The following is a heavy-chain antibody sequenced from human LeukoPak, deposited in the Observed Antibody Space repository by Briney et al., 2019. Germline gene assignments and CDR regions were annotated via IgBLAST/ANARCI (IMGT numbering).Heavy chain of an antibody. CDR1: GGSFSGYY. Sequence: SETLSLTCAVYGGSFSGYYWSWIRQPPGKGLEWIGEINHSGSTNYNPSLKSRVTISVDTSKNQFSLKLSSVTAADTAVYYCARGTVVVVPAALTTFDPWGQETLVTVSS. D-gene: IGHD2-2*01. CDR2: INHSGST. J-gene: IGHJ5*02. CDR3: ARGTVVVVPAALTTFDP. V-gene: IGHV4-34*01.